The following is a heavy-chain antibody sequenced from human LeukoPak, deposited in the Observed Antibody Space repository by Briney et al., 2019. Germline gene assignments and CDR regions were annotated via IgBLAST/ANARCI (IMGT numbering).Heavy chain of an antibody. CDR2: ISSSGSTI. D-gene: IGHD6-13*01. J-gene: IGHJ1*01. Sequence: PRGSLRLSCAASGFTFSDYYMSWIRQAPGKGLEWVSYISSSGSTIYYADSVKGRFTISRDNAKNSLYLQMNSLRAEDTAVYYCATRLSSWYIAEYFQHWGQGTLVTVSS. CDR3: ATRLSSWYIAEYFQH. CDR1: GFTFSDYY. V-gene: IGHV3-11*01.